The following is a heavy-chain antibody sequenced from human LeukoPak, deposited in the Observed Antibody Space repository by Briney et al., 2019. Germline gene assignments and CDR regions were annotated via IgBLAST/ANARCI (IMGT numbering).Heavy chain of an antibody. V-gene: IGHV3-23*01. CDR1: GFTLSSYA. Sequence: GGSLRLSCAASGFTLSSYAMSWVRPAPGKGLEWVSAISGNGGSTYYADSVKGRFTISRDNSKNTLYLQMNSLRAEDTAVYYCAKERRLRFGELLYRVIGSYFDYWGQGTLVTVSS. CDR2: ISGNGGST. J-gene: IGHJ4*02. CDR3: AKERRLRFGELLYRVIGSYFDY. D-gene: IGHD3-10*01.